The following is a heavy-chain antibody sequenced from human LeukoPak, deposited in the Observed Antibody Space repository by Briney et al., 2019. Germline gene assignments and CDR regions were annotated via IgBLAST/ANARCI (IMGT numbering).Heavy chain of an antibody. V-gene: IGHV4-31*03. J-gene: IGHJ4*02. CDR1: GGSISSGGYY. D-gene: IGHD2-2*01. Sequence: SETLSLTCTVSGGSISSGGYYWSWIRQHPGKGLEWIGYIYYSGSTYYNPSLKSRDTISVDTSKNQFSLKLSSVTAADTAVYYCARGGYIVVVPAAMVYFDYWGQGTLVTVSS. CDR2: IYYSGST. CDR3: ARGGYIVVVPAAMVYFDY.